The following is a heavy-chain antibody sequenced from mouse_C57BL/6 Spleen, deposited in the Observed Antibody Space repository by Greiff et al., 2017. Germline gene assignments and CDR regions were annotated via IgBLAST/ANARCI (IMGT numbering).Heavy chain of an antibody. D-gene: IGHD2-1*01. V-gene: IGHV14-1*01. CDR3: ATGGNYRFDY. Sequence: EVKLVESGAELVRPGASVKLSCTASGFNIKDYYMHWVKQRPEQGLEWIGRFDPEDGDTEYAPKFQGKATMTADTSSNPAYLQLSSLTSEDTAVYNCATGGNYRFDYWGQGTTLTVSS. CDR1: GFNIKDYY. CDR2: FDPEDGDT. J-gene: IGHJ2*01.